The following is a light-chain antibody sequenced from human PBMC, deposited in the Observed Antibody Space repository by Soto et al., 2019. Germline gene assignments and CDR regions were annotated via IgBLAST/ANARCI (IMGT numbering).Light chain of an antibody. CDR2: SNN. CDR3: AAWDDSLSGHVV. Sequence: QSVLTQPPSASGTPGQSVTISCSGSSSNIGSNYVYWYQQLPGTAPKLLIYSNNQRPSGVPDRFSGSEFGSSASLAISGLRSEDEADYYCAAWDDSLSGHVVFGGGTKLTVL. J-gene: IGLJ2*01. V-gene: IGLV1-47*02. CDR1: SSNIGSNY.